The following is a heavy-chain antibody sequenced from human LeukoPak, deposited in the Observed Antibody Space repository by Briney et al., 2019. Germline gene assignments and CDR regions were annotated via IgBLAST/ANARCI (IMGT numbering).Heavy chain of an antibody. Sequence: ASVKVSCKAFGYTFTTYAMNWVRQAPGQGLEWMGWINTNTGNPTYAQGFTGRFVFSLDTSVSTSYLQISSLKADDTAVYYCARDRDGRNGRGIFDIWGQGTLVTVSS. D-gene: IGHD1-14*01. V-gene: IGHV7-4-1*02. CDR1: GYTFTTYA. CDR2: INTNTGNP. J-gene: IGHJ3*02. CDR3: ARDRDGRNGRGIFDI.